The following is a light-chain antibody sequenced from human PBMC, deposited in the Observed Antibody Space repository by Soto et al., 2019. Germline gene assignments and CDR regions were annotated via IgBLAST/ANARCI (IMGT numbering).Light chain of an antibody. CDR3: SSYAGINNLGV. CDR2: EVN. J-gene: IGLJ1*01. V-gene: IGLV2-8*01. CDR1: SSDVGGYKY. Sequence: QSALTQPPSASGSPGQSVTISCTGTSSDVGGYKYVSWYQQHPGKAPKLMIFEVNKRPSGVPDRFSGSKSGNTASLTVSGRQPEDEADYYCSSYAGINNLGVFGTGTKLTVL.